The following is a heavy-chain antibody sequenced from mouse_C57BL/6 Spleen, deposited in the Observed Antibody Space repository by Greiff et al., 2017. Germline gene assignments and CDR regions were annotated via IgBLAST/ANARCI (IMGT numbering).Heavy chain of an antibody. CDR1: GYAFSSSW. CDR2: IYPGDGDT. Sequence: VHLVESGPELVKPGASVKISCKASGYAFSSSWMNWVKQRPGKGLEWIGRIYPGDGDTNYNGKFKGKATLTADKSSSTAYMQLISLTSEDSAVYVCARGRGLGGCRGKSTTLTVSS. J-gene: IGHJ2*01. D-gene: IGHD4-1*01. CDR3: ARGRGLGGC. V-gene: IGHV1-82*01.